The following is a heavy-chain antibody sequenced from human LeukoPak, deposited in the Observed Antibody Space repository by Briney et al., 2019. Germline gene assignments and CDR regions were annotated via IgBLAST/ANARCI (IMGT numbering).Heavy chain of an antibody. Sequence: GGSLRLSCAASGFTFSSYSMNWVRQAPGKGLEWVSSISSSSSYIYYADSVKGRFTISRDNAKNSLYLQMNSLRAEDTAVYYCARGGCSSTSCHPVDYWGQGTLVTVSS. CDR1: GFTFSSYS. D-gene: IGHD2-2*01. CDR2: ISSSSSYI. V-gene: IGHV3-21*01. CDR3: ARGGCSSTSCHPVDY. J-gene: IGHJ4*02.